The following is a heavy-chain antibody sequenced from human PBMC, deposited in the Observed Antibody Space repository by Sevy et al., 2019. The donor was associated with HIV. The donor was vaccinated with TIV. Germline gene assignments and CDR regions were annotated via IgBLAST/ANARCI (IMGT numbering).Heavy chain of an antibody. CDR1: GYTFTSYG. D-gene: IGHD6-19*01. J-gene: IGHJ4*02. Sequence: ASVKVSCKASGYTFTSYGISWVRQAPGQGLEWMGWISAYNGNTNYAQKLQGRVTMTTDTSTSTAYMELRSLRSDDTAVYYCARDKVDEEQWLVGYFDYWGQGTLVTVSS. CDR2: ISAYNGNT. CDR3: ARDKVDEEQWLVGYFDY. V-gene: IGHV1-18*01.